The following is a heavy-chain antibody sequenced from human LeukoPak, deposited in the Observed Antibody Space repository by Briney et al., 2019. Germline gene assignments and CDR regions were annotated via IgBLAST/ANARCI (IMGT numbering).Heavy chain of an antibody. J-gene: IGHJ4*02. D-gene: IGHD2-2*01. Sequence: PGRSLRLSCAASGFTFEDHVMHCVPQAPEKGREWVSSISWSGDRMGYADAVTGRFTISRDNAKNTLFLQMNSLRVEDTALYYCAKDLGGSATTVWGQGTLVTVSS. V-gene: IGHV3-9*01. CDR2: ISWSGDRM. CDR1: GFTFEDHV. CDR3: AKDLGGSATTV.